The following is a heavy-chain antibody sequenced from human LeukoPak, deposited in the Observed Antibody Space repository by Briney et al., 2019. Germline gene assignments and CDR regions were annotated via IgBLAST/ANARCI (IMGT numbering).Heavy chain of an antibody. CDR3: ASPRGDDSGGYYTWYFHH. CDR1: GGSISSSNW. D-gene: IGHD3-22*01. Sequence: SGTLSLTCAVSGGSISSSNWWSWVRQPPGKGLEWIGYIYYSGSTYYNPSLKSRVTISVDTSKNQFSLKLSSVTAADTAVYFCASPRGDDSGGYYTWYFHHWGQGILVTVSS. J-gene: IGHJ1*01. V-gene: IGHV4-4*02. CDR2: IYYSGST.